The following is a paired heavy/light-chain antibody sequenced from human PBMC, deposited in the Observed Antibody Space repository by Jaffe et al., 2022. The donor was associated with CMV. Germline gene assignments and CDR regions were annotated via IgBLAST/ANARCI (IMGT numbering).Heavy chain of an antibody. V-gene: IGHV3-72*01. D-gene: IGHD3-22*01. CDR1: GFTFSDHY. Sequence: DVHLVESGGGLVQPGGSLRLSCTVSGFTFSDHYMDWVRQAPGKGLEGVGRIRDKGHSYTTEYAASVKGRFTISGDESENSVYLQMNSLKTEDTGLYYCVRLGLWTGGGYHIDYWGQGILVTVSS. CDR3: VRLGLWTGGGYHIDY. CDR2: IRDKGHSYTT. J-gene: IGHJ4*02.
Light chain of an antibody. V-gene: IGKV1-16*01. CDR2: GGS. J-gene: IGKJ5*01. Sequence: DIQMTQSPSSLFASVGDRVTITCRASHDITTFLAWHQQKPGKAPRSLIYGGSSLLSGVPSRFSGSGSGTDFTLTISSLQPEDFATYFCQQYYSYPLTFGQGTRLEVK. CDR3: QQYYSYPLT. CDR1: HDITTF.